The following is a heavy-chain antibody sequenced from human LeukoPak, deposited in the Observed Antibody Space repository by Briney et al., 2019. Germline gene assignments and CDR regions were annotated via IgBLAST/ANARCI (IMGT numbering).Heavy chain of an antibody. J-gene: IGHJ3*02. D-gene: IGHD7-27*01. CDR1: GFTFSSYA. CDR3: AKDEPGEDDAFDI. V-gene: IGHV3-30*04. Sequence: GGSLRLSCAASGFTFSSYAMHWVRQAPGKGLEWVAVISSDGSNKYYADSMKGRFTISRDNSKNTLYLQMNSLKAEDTAVYYCAKDEPGEDDAFDIWGQGTMVTVSS. CDR2: ISSDGSNK.